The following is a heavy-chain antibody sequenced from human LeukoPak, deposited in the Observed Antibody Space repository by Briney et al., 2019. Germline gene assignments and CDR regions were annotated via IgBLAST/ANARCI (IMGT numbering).Heavy chain of an antibody. D-gene: IGHD3-3*01. CDR3: ARVRFLEWLLLDY. CDR1: GYTFTIYG. J-gene: IGHJ4*02. Sequence: ASVKVSCKASGYTFTIYGISRVRQATGQGLEWMGWISAYNGNTNYAQKLQGRVTMTTDTSTSTAYMELRSLRSDDTAVYYCARVRFLEWLLLDYWGQGTLVTVSS. V-gene: IGHV1-18*01. CDR2: ISAYNGNT.